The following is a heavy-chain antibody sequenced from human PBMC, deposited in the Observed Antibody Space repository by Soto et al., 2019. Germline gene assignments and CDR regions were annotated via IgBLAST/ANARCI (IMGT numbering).Heavy chain of an antibody. J-gene: IGHJ4*02. D-gene: IGHD5-12*01. CDR1: GFTFSSYS. Sequence: GGSLRLSCAASGFTFSSYSMNWVRQAPGKGLEWVSSISSSSSYIYYADSVKGRFTISRDNAKNSLYLQMNSLRAEDTAVYYCARDYLLYSGYDNAGESFDYWGQGTLVTVSS. CDR2: ISSSSSYI. V-gene: IGHV3-21*01. CDR3: ARDYLLYSGYDNAGESFDY.